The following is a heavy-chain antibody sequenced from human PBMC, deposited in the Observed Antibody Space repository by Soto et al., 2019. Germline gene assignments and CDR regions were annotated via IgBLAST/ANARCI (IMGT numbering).Heavy chain of an antibody. J-gene: IGHJ4*02. D-gene: IGHD5-12*01. CDR1: GFSLTSGVG. Sequence: ITLKESGPTLVRPPQTLTLTCTFSGFSLTSGVGVGWIRQPPGQALEWLALIYWGDDKRDSPSLKNRLTITRDTSKNQVVLTMTNVGPVDTATYFCAHIDPEIVTVGGHGGLDYWGQGTLVTVSS. V-gene: IGHV2-5*02. CDR2: IYWGDDK. CDR3: AHIDPEIVTVGGHGGLDY.